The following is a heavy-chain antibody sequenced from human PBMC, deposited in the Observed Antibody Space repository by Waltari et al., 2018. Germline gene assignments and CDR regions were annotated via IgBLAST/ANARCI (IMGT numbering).Heavy chain of an antibody. V-gene: IGHV1-8*01. Sequence: QVQPVQSGAEVKKPGASVKVSCKASGVTFPNSDIHWVRQAPGQGLEWMGRMKPKSGNIGYAQKFLGRVTTTMDISINTAYMELSRLTSEDTAVYYCAAEKWERQGGYYYFGMDVWGQGTTVTVSS. D-gene: IGHD1-26*01. CDR1: GVTFPNSD. CDR3: AAEKWERQGGYYYFGMDV. J-gene: IGHJ6*02. CDR2: MKPKSGNI.